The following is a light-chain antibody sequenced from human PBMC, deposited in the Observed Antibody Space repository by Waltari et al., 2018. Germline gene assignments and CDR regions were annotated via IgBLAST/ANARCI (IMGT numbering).Light chain of an antibody. V-gene: IGKV1-5*03. J-gene: IGKJ4*01. CDR1: QNVSTW. Sequence: DIQMTQSPSTVSASVADRVTITCRASQNVSTWLDWYQQKPGKAPNLLIHKASRLESGVPSRFSGSGSVTEFTLTISRLQPDDFATYFFQQYSSYPALTFGGGTKVEIK. CDR3: QQYSSYPALT. CDR2: KAS.